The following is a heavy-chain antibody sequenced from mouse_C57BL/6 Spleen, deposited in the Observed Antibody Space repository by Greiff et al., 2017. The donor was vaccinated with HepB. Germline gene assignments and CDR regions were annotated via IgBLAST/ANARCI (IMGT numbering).Heavy chain of an antibody. J-gene: IGHJ2*01. D-gene: IGHD1-1*01. V-gene: IGHV1-55*01. CDR2: IYPGSGST. CDR3: ARSFITTVVANDY. Sequence: QVQLKQPGAELVKPGASVKMSCKASGYTFTSYWITWVKQRPGQGLEWIGDIYPGSGSTNYNEKFKSKATLTVDTSSSTAYMQLSSLTSEDSAVYYCARSFITTVVANDYWGQGTTLTVSS. CDR1: GYTFTSYW.